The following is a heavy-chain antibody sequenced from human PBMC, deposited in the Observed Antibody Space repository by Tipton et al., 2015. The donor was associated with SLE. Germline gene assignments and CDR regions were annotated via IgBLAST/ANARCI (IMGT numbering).Heavy chain of an antibody. V-gene: IGHV3-30*04. D-gene: IGHD2-15*01. CDR1: GFTFSSYA. Sequence: SGFTFSSYAMHWVRQAPGKGLEWVAVISYDGSNKYYADSVKGRFTISRDNSKNTLYLQMNSLRAEDTAVYYCASELLDAFDIWGQGTMVTVSS. CDR3: ASELLDAFDI. J-gene: IGHJ3*02. CDR2: ISYDGSNK.